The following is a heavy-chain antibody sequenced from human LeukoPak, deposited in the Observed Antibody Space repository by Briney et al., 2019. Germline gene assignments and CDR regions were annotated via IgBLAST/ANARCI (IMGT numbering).Heavy chain of an antibody. J-gene: IGHJ4*02. Sequence: GGSLRLSCAASGFTFSSYSMNWVRQAPGKGLEWVSYISSSSSTIYYADSVKGRFTISRDNSKNTLYLQMNSLRAEDTAVYYCAARFLEWLSNYWGQGTLVTVSS. CDR3: AARFLEWLSNY. D-gene: IGHD3-3*01. CDR1: GFTFSSYS. CDR2: ISSSSSTI. V-gene: IGHV3-48*01.